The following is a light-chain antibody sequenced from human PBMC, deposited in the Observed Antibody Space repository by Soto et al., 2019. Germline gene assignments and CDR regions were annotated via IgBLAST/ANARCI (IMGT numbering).Light chain of an antibody. V-gene: IGKV1-5*01. CDR1: QSISWY. CDR3: QQYDSYASWT. CDR2: DAS. J-gene: IGKJ1*01. Sequence: DIQMTQSPSTLSASVEDRVTITCRASQSISWYLAWYQQKPGKAPKLLIYDASRLKSGVPSRFSGSGSGTEFTLTISSLQPDDFATYYCQQYDSYASWTCGQGTKVEVK.